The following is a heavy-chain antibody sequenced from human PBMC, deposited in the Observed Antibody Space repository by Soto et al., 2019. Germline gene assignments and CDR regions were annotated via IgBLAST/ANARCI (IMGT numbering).Heavy chain of an antibody. D-gene: IGHD2-15*01. CDR2: INPSGGST. Sequence: ASVKVSSMASAYTFTSYYMHWVRQAPGQGLEWMGMINPSGGSTSYAQKFQGRVTMTTDTSTSTAYMELRSLRSDDTAVYYCARCVVDHSFDPWGQGTLVTVSS. CDR1: AYTFTSYY. V-gene: IGHV1-46*01. CDR3: ARCVVDHSFDP. J-gene: IGHJ5*02.